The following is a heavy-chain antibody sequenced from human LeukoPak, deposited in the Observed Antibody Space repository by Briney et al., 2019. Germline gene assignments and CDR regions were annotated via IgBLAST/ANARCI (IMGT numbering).Heavy chain of an antibody. CDR3: ARGIGRTDFTPYWYFDL. CDR2: IYPGYSDT. CDR1: GYSFTSYW. D-gene: IGHD2-15*01. J-gene: IGHJ2*01. Sequence: GEALKTFRYGSGYSFTSYWNGWGRPRPGKGPEWVGIIYPGYSDTRYSPSFEGQVTISADKSISTAYLQWSSLKASDTAVYYCARGIGRTDFTPYWYFDLWGRGTLVTVSS. V-gene: IGHV5-51*01.